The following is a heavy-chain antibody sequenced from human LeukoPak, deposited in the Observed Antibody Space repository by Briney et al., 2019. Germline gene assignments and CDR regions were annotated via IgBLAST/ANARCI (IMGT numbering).Heavy chain of an antibody. V-gene: IGHV4-59*08. J-gene: IGHJ4*02. CDR3: GRQGYTASYYFFDY. CDR2: IYYSGST. Sequence: KPSETLSLTCTVSGGSISSYYWSWIRQPPGKGLEWIGYIYYSGSTNHNPSLKSRVTISVDTSKNQFSLNLTSVTAADTALYYCGRQGYTASYYFFDYWSQGTLVTVSS. CDR1: GGSISSYY. D-gene: IGHD1-26*01.